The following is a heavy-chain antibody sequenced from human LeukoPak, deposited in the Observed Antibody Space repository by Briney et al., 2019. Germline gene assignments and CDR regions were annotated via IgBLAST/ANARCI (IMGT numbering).Heavy chain of an antibody. CDR1: GGSISSGGYY. CDR2: IYYSGST. CDR3: ARDGSGSGSYQFDY. D-gene: IGHD3-10*01. V-gene: IGHV4-31*03. Sequence: SETLSLTCTVSGGSISSGGYYWSWIRQHPGKGLEWIGYIYYSGSTYYNPSLKSRVTISVDTSKNQFSLKLSSVTAADTAVYYCARDGSGSGSYQFDYWGQGTLVTVSS. J-gene: IGHJ4*02.